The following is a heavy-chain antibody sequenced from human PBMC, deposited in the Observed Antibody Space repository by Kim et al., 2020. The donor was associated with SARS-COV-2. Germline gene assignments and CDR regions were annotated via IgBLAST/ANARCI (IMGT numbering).Heavy chain of an antibody. CDR2: IDPSDSYT. CDR1: GYSFTSYW. CDR3: ARRGDSGYDYSTAWTSDYYGMDV. D-gene: IGHD5-12*01. V-gene: IGHV5-10-1*01. J-gene: IGHJ6*02. Sequence: GESLKISCKGSGYSFTSYWISWVRQMPGKGLEWMGRIDPSDSYTNYSPSFQGHVTISADKSISTAYLQWSSLKASDTAMYYCARRGDSGYDYSTAWTSDYYGMDVWGQGTTVTVSS.